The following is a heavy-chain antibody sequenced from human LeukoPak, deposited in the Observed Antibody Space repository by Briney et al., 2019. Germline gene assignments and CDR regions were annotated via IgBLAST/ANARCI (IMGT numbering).Heavy chain of an antibody. J-gene: IGHJ6*02. D-gene: IGHD2-21*01. V-gene: IGHV4-61*01. Sequence: PSETLSLTCTVSGGSVSSGSYYWSWIRQPPGKGLEWIGYIYYSGSTNYNPSPKSRVTISVDTSKNQFPLKLSSVTAADTAVYYCARDRGGATASMDVWGQGTTVTVSS. CDR2: IYYSGST. CDR1: GGSVSSGSYY. CDR3: ARDRGGATASMDV.